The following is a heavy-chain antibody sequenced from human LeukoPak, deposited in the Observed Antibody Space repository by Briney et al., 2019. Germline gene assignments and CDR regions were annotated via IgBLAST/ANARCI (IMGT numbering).Heavy chain of an antibody. CDR1: GGSFSGYY. CDR3: ARRGDKYDYVWGSYRYYFDY. J-gene: IGHJ4*02. CDR2: INHSGST. Sequence: SETLSLTCAVYGGSFSGYYWSWIRQPPGKGLEWIGEINHSGSTNYNPSLKSRVTISVDTSKNQFSLKLSSVTAADTAVYYCARRGDKYDYVWGSYRYYFDYWGQGTLVTVSS. V-gene: IGHV4-34*01. D-gene: IGHD3-16*02.